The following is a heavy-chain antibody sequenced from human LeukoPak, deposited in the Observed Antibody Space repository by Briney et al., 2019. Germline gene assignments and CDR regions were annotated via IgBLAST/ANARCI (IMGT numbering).Heavy chain of an antibody. CDR2: FDPEGGET. D-gene: IGHD5-18*01. CDR3: ATEVRCSYGGPFDY. CDR1: GYTLTELS. V-gene: IGHV1-24*01. Sequence: ASVTVSCKVSGYTLTELSMHWVRQAPGKGLEWMGGFDPEGGETIYAQKFQGRVTMTEDTSTDTAYMELSSLRSEDTAVYYCATEVRCSYGGPFDYWAQGTLVTVSS. J-gene: IGHJ4*02.